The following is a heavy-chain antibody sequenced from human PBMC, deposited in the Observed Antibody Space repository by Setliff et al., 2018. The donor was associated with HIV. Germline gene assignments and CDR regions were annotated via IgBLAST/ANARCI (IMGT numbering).Heavy chain of an antibody. Sequence: ASVKVSCKASGYIFSTYGISWVRQAPRQGLEWMGWISASNGNTHYAQKVQGRVTLTTDTSTNTAYMELRSLRSDDAAVYYCAKTTPQPHYCYYVDVWGKGTTVTVSS. D-gene: IGHD4-17*01. CDR3: AKTTPQPHYCYYVDV. CDR2: ISASNGNT. CDR1: GYIFSTYG. V-gene: IGHV1-18*01. J-gene: IGHJ6*03.